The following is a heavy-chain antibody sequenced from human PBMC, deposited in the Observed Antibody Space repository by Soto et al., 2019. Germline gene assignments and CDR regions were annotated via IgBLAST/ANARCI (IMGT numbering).Heavy chain of an antibody. CDR3: ASAAVTGTAGLDF. D-gene: IGHD6-19*01. Sequence: ASVKVSCKASGYTFSDFYMHWVRQAPGQGLEWMGWINPNSGGTKSAEKFQGRVTMTRDTSISTAYMELSRLTSDDTAVYYCASAAVTGTAGLDFWGQGTQVTASS. CDR2: INPNSGGT. CDR1: GYTFSDFY. J-gene: IGHJ4*02. V-gene: IGHV1-2*02.